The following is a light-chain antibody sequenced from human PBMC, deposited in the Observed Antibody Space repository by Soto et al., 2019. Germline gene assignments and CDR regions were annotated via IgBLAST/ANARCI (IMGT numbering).Light chain of an antibody. J-gene: IGLJ2*01. CDR2: DVT. CDR3: ISSTTSGTRV. CDR1: SSDVGNSIY. Sequence: QSVLTQPASVSGSPGQSITISCTGSSSDVGNSIYVSWYQHHPGKAPKLMIYDVTNRPSGVSDRFSGSKSGNTASLTIAGLQAEDEADYYCISSTTSGTRVFGGGTKLTVL. V-gene: IGLV2-14*03.